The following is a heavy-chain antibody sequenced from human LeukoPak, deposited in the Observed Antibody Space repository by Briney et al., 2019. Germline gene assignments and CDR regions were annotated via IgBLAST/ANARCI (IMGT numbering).Heavy chain of an antibody. Sequence: KPSETLSLTCTVSGDSISSTSYYWDWIRQPPGKELEWIGSIYNSGTTYYNPSLKSRVTISVDTSKNQFSLTVSSVTAADTAVYYCASRVYGLGSFNYWGQGTLVTVSS. CDR3: ASRVYGLGSFNY. D-gene: IGHD3-10*01. V-gene: IGHV4-39*01. CDR1: GDSISSTSYY. CDR2: IYNSGTT. J-gene: IGHJ4*01.